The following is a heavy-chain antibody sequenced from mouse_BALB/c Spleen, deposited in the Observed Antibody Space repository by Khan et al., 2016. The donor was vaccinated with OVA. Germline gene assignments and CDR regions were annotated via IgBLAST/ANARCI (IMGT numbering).Heavy chain of an antibody. D-gene: IGHD1-3*01. CDR3: VILSGNPFAY. J-gene: IGHJ3*01. CDR2: IDPPNDDS. Sequence: VQLKESGAELVKPGASVKLSCSASGFNIKDTYIHWVKQRPEQGLEWIGRIDPPNDDSKYGPKFQDKATLTADTSSNTVYLQLSSLTSEDTAVDYCVILSGNPFAYWGQGTLVSVSA. CDR1: GFNIKDTY. V-gene: IGHV14-3*02.